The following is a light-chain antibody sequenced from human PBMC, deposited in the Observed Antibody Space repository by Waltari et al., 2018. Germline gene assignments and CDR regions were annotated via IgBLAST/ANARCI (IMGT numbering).Light chain of an antibody. Sequence: QSALTQPASVSGSPGPSITISCTGTSSAVGGYNYVSWYQQHPGKAPKFIIYDVIKRPSGVSNRVSGSKSGNTASLTISGLQAEDEADYYCCSYAGSSTPVIFGGGTKLTVL. V-gene: IGLV2-23*02. CDR2: DVI. CDR1: SSAVGGYNY. J-gene: IGLJ2*01. CDR3: CSYAGSSTPVI.